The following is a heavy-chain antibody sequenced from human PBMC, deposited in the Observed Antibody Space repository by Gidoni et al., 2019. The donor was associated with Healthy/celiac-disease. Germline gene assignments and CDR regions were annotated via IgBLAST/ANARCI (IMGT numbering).Heavy chain of an antibody. V-gene: IGHV4-61*02. CDR2: IYTSGST. CDR1: DGSISSGSYY. D-gene: IGHD4-17*01. CDR3: ARESDYGDSLIDY. J-gene: IGHJ4*02. Sequence: QVQLQESGPGLVKPSQTLSLTCTVSDGSISSGSYYWSWIRQPAGKGLEWIGRIYTSGSTNYNPSLKSRVTISVDTSKNQFSLKLSSVTAADTAVYYCARESDYGDSLIDYWGQGTLVTVSS.